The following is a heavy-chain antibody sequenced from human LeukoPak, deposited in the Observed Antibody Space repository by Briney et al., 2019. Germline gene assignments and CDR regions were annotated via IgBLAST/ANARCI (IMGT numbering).Heavy chain of an antibody. V-gene: IGHV3-23*01. Sequence: GGSLRLSCAASGFAFSNYAMTWVRQAPGKGLGWVSAINTSGGTTYYADSVKGRFTISRDNSKNTLHLQMNSLRAEDTAVYYCAKDRGYWGQGTLVTVSS. CDR3: AKDRGY. CDR1: GFAFSNYA. J-gene: IGHJ4*02. CDR2: INTSGGTT.